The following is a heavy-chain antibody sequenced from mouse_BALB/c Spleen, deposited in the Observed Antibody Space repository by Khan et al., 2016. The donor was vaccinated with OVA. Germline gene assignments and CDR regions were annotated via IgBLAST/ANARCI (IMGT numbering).Heavy chain of an antibody. D-gene: IGHD3-1*01. V-gene: IGHV5-6*01. CDR3: VSGTGGAMDY. CDR1: GFTFSSYG. Sequence: EVELVESGGDLVKPGGSLKLSCAASGFTFSSYGMSWVRQTLDKRLVWVAIISSGGIYTYYPASVKGRFTILRDNAKNPLYLQMSTLKSEDTAMYYCVSGTGGAMDYWGQGTSVTVSS. J-gene: IGHJ4*01. CDR2: ISSGGIYT.